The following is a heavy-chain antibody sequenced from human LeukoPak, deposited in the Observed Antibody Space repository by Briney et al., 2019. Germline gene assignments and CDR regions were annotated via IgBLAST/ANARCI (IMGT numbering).Heavy chain of an antibody. Sequence: PGGSLRLSCAASGFTFSSYSVNWVRQAPGKGLEWVSYISSSSNNIYYADSVKGRFTISRDDAKNSLYLQMNSLRAEDTAVYYCARRGPWGQGTLVTVSS. CDR1: GFTFSSYS. CDR3: ARRGP. CDR2: ISSSSNNI. V-gene: IGHV3-48*01. J-gene: IGHJ5*02.